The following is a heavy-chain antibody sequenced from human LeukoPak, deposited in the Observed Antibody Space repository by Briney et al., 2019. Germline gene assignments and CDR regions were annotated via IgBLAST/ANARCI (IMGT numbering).Heavy chain of an antibody. D-gene: IGHD3-10*01. CDR1: GFTFSSYG. J-gene: IGHJ6*03. Sequence: GGTLRLSCAASGFTFSSYGMSWVRQAPGKGLEWVSAISGSGGSTYYADSVKGRFTISRDNSKNTLYLQMNSLRAEDTAVYYCARRDDYYGSGSYLSLYYMDVWGKGTTVTVSS. CDR2: ISGSGGST. CDR3: ARRDDYYGSGSYLSLYYMDV. V-gene: IGHV3-23*01.